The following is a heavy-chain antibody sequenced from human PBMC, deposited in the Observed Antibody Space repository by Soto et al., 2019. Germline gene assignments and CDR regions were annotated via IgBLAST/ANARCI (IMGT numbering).Heavy chain of an antibody. Sequence: KPSETLSLTCAVSGGSISSGGYSWSWIRQPPGKGLEWIGYIYHSGSTYYNPSLKSRVTISVDRSKNQFSLKLSSVTAADTAVYYCARGGRDKYDFWSGYYKSHYYYGMDVWGQGXTVTVSS. D-gene: IGHD3-3*01. CDR1: GGSISSGGYS. CDR3: ARGGRDKYDFWSGYYKSHYYYGMDV. CDR2: IYHSGST. V-gene: IGHV4-30-2*01. J-gene: IGHJ6*02.